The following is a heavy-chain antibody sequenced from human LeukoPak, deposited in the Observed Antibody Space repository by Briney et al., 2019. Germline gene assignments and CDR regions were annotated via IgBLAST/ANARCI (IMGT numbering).Heavy chain of an antibody. J-gene: IGHJ5*02. CDR2: INPNSGGT. CDR1: GYTFTGYY. D-gene: IGHD3-10*01. Sequence: ASVKVSCKASGYTFTGYYMHWVRQAPGQGREGMGWINPNSGGTNYAQKFQGRVTMTRDTSISTAYMELSRLRSDDTAVYYCARTPYYYGSGSYSWFDPWGQGTLVTVSS. V-gene: IGHV1-2*02. CDR3: ARTPYYYGSGSYSWFDP.